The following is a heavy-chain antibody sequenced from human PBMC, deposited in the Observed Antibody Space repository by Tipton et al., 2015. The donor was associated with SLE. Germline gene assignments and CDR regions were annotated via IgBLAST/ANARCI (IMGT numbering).Heavy chain of an antibody. D-gene: IGHD3-3*01. CDR1: TFSSYA. V-gene: IGHV4-39*01. J-gene: IGHJ4*02. CDR2: IYYSGST. CDR3: ARLTYYDFWSGYSSFDY. Sequence: TFSSYAMSWVRQPPGKGLEWIGSIYYSGSTYHNPSLKSRVTISVDTSKNQFSLKLSSVTAADTAVYYCARLTYYDFWSGYSSFDYWGQGTLVTVSS.